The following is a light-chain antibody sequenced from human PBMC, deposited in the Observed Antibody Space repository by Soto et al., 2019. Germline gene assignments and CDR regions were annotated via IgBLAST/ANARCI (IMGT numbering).Light chain of an antibody. Sequence: HSVLTQPPSAYGTPGQRITISCSGSSSNIGSNTVNWYQQFPGAAPKLLMYSFHQRPSGVPDRFSGSKSGTSASLAIRGLQFEDEADYYCAAWDDRLNGYVFGTGTKVTVL. CDR1: SSNIGSNT. J-gene: IGLJ1*01. CDR3: AAWDDRLNGYV. CDR2: SFH. V-gene: IGLV1-44*01.